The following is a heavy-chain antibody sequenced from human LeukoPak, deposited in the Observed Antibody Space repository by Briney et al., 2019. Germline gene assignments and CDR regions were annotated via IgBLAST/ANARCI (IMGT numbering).Heavy chain of an antibody. CDR2: ISGSGGST. J-gene: IGHJ4*02. Sequence: PGGSLRLSCAASGFTFSSYAMSWVRQAPGKGLEWVSAISGSGGSTYYADSVKGRFTISRDNSKNTLYLQMNRLRAEDTAVYYCAKQGGVTVPAAIFDYWGQGTLVTVSS. CDR1: GFTFSSYA. V-gene: IGHV3-23*01. D-gene: IGHD2-2*02. CDR3: AKQGGVTVPAAIFDY.